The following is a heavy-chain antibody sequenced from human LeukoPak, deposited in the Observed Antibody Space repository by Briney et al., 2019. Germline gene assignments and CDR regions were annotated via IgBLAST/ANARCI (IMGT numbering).Heavy chain of an antibody. CDR1: GFTVSSKY. D-gene: IGHD3-10*01. Sequence: GRSLRLSCAASGFTVSSKYMSWVRQAPGKGLEWVSVIYSGGSPYYADSVKGRFTISRDNSKNTLYLQMNRLRAEDTAVYYCARTYYYDSGSAYYYGMDVWGQGTTVTVSS. CDR3: ARTYYYDSGSAYYYGMDV. J-gene: IGHJ6*02. CDR2: IYSGGSP. V-gene: IGHV3-66*01.